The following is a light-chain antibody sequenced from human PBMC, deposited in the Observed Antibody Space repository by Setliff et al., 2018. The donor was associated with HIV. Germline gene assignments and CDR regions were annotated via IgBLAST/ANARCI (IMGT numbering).Light chain of an antibody. CDR1: SSDFGGYNY. CDR3: CSYAGSYKV. J-gene: IGLJ1*01. CDR2: DVS. Sequence: QSALAQPRSVSGSPGQSVTISCTGTSSDFGGYNYVSWYQQHPGKAPKLMIYDVSKRPSGVPDRFSGSKSGNTASLTISGLQAEDEADYYCCSYAGSYKVVGTGTKVT. V-gene: IGLV2-11*01.